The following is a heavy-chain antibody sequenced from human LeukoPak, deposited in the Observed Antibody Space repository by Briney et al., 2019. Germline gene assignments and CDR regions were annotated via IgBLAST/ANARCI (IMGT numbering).Heavy chain of an antibody. CDR3: ATGRQCGY. CDR1: GFTFSSYW. CDR2: IKQDGSGK. Sequence: GGSLRLSCAVSGFTFSSYWMSWVRQAPGKGLEWVANIKQDGSGKYYVDSVKGRFTISRDNAKNSLFLQMNSLRAEDTAVYYCATGRQCGYWGQGTLVTVSS. D-gene: IGHD4-11*01. J-gene: IGHJ4*02. V-gene: IGHV3-7*03.